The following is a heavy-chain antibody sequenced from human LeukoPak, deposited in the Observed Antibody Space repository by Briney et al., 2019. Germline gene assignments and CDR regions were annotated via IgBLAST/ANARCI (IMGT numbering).Heavy chain of an antibody. V-gene: IGHV4-59*01. D-gene: IGHD2-15*01. CDR2: ILYTGNT. CDR3: ATAGGSYYSGWEFDS. CDR1: GDSISTYY. Sequence: PSETLSLTCTVSGDSISTYYWSWIRQSPEKGLEWIGYILYTGNTNYNPSLKSRVTIPIDTSKKQFSLNLSSVTAADTAVYYCATAGGSYYSGWEFDSWGQGTLVTVSS. J-gene: IGHJ4*02.